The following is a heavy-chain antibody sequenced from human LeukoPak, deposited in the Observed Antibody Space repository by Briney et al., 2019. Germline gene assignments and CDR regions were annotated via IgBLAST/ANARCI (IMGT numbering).Heavy chain of an antibody. CDR2: ISAYNGNT. D-gene: IGHD6-13*01. CDR1: GYTFTSYD. Sequence: ASVKVSCKASGYTFTSYDINWVRQAPGQGPEWMGWISAYNGNTKYAQNLQGRVTMTTDTSTSTAYMELRSLRSDDTAVYYCTGDLPYSSSWESIDYWGQGTLVTVSS. CDR3: TGDLPYSSSWESIDY. V-gene: IGHV1-18*01. J-gene: IGHJ4*02.